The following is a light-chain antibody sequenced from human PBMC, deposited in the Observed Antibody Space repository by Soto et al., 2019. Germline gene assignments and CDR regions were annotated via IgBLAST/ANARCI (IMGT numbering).Light chain of an antibody. V-gene: IGLV2-23*01. J-gene: IGLJ1*01. CDR3: CSYAGSSAYV. CDR2: XXX. Sequence: QSVLTQPASVSGSPGQSITISCTGTSSDVGSYNLVSWYQQHPGKAPKLXXXXXXXPPSGVSNRFPGPKSGNTDSLTISGLQAEDEADYYCCSYAGSSAYVCGTGTKVTVL. CDR1: SSDVGSYNL.